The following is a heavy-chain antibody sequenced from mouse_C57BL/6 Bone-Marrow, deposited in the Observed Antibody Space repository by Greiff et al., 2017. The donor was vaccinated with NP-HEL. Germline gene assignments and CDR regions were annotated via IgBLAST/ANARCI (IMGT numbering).Heavy chain of an antibody. Sequence: VQLQQPGAELVMPGASVKLSCKASGYTFTSYWMHWVKQRPGQGLEWIGEIDPSDSYTNYNQKFKGKSTLTVDKSSSTAYMQLSSLTSEDSAVYYCARGWSTGAIDYWGQGTSVTVSS. CDR3: ARGWSTGAIDY. V-gene: IGHV1-69*01. CDR2: IDPSDSYT. CDR1: GYTFTSYW. D-gene: IGHD1-1*02. J-gene: IGHJ4*01.